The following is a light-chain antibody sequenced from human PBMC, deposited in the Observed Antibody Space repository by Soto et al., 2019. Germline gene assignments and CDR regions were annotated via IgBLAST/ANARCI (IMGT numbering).Light chain of an antibody. V-gene: IGKV1-39*01. CDR3: QQSYSTPYT. CDR2: VAS. CDR1: QSISSN. J-gene: IGKJ2*01. Sequence: DIQMTQSPSSLSASVGDRVTITCRASQSISSNLNWYQQKPGEAPKLLIYVASSLQSGVPSRFSGSESGTDCTLTISSLQPDDFGTYYSQQSYSTPYTFGQGTKLEIK.